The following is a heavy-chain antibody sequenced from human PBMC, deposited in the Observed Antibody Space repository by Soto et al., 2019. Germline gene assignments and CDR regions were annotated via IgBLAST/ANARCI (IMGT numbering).Heavy chain of an antibody. CDR3: ARESHDILTGPPWVWYFDL. Sequence: QVQLQQWGAGPLRPLETLSLTCGVSGGSFSGYYWAWIRQSPGKGLEWIGEINDRGSINYNPSVKSRVSIPVDTSKNHSSLNLRSVTAADTAVYYCARESHDILTGPPWVWYFDLWGRGTLVTVSS. J-gene: IGHJ2*01. D-gene: IGHD3-9*01. V-gene: IGHV4-34*01. CDR1: GGSFSGYY. CDR2: INDRGSI.